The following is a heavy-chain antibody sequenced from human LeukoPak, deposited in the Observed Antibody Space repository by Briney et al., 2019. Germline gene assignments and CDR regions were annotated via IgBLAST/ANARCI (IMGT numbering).Heavy chain of an antibody. D-gene: IGHD3-3*01. Sequence: ASVKVSCKTSGYSFTDYYIHWVCQAPGQGLEWMAWINTKTGRTSSARKFQGRVTMTRDPSITTVYMDMAWLTSDDTAIYFCARADFIDAGPYLIGPWGQGTLVTVSS. CDR3: ARADFIDAGPYLIGP. CDR1: GYSFTDYY. CDR2: INTKTGRT. V-gene: IGHV1-2*02. J-gene: IGHJ5*02.